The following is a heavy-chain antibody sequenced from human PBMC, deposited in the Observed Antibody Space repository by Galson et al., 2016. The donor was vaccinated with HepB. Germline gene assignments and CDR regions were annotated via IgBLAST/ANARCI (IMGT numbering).Heavy chain of an antibody. CDR3: ARRKSAWYIFDY. CDR1: GFNFTTYW. CDR2: IHPADSDT. D-gene: IGHD6-13*01. V-gene: IGHV5-51*01. Sequence: QSGAEVKKPGESLQISCKGSGFNFTTYWIGWVRQMPGKGLEWMGVIHPADSDTTYSPSFQGQVTISADKSIGTAYLEWNSLKASDTAIYYCARRKSAWYIFDYWGQGTLVTVSS. J-gene: IGHJ4*02.